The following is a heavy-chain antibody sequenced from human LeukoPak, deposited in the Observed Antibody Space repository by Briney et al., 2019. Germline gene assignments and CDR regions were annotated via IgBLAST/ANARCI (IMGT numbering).Heavy chain of an antibody. J-gene: IGHJ4*02. D-gene: IGHD1-26*01. Sequence: GGSLRLSCAASGFTVRSNHMSWVRQAPGKGLEWVSAISGSGGSTYYADSVKGRFTISRDNSKNTLYLQMNSLRAEDTAVYYCAKGISGSYPYYFDYWGQGTLVTVSS. CDR3: AKGISGSYPYYFDY. CDR2: ISGSGGST. V-gene: IGHV3-23*01. CDR1: GFTVRSNH.